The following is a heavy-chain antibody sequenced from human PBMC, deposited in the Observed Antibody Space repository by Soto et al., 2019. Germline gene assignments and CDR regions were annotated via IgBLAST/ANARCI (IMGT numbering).Heavy chain of an antibody. D-gene: IGHD2-15*01. CDR3: ARERIVEAYYYYYGMDV. CDR1: GYTFTGYY. V-gene: IGHV1-2*02. J-gene: IGHJ6*02. Sequence: ASVKVSCKXSGYTFTGYYMHWVRQAPGQGLEWMGWINPNSGGTNYAQRFQGRVTMTRDTSISTAYMELSRLRSDDTAVYYCARERIVEAYYYYYGMDVWGQGTTVTVSS. CDR2: INPNSGGT.